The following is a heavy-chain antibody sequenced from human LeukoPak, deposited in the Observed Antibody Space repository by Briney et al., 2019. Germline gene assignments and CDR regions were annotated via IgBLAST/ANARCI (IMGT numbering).Heavy chain of an antibody. CDR2: IIPIFGTA. CDR1: GGTFNSYA. J-gene: IGHJ4*02. CDR3: AVGRYFDWLLSSYYFDY. Sequence: ASVKVSCKASGGTFNSYAISWVRQAPGQGLEWMGGIIPIFGTANYAQKFQGRVTITADESTSTAYMELSSLRSEDTAVYYCAVGRYFDWLLSSYYFDYWGQGTLVTVSS. V-gene: IGHV1-69*13. D-gene: IGHD3-9*01.